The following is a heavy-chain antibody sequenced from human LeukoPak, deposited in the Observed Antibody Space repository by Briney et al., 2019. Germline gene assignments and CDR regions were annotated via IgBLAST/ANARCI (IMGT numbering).Heavy chain of an antibody. D-gene: IGHD2-21*01. V-gene: IGHV3-21*01. J-gene: IGHJ4*02. CDR2: ISSSSSYI. CDR3: ARGGGYCGDDCYGIDY. CDR1: GFTFSSYN. Sequence: PGGSLRLSCAASGFTFSSYNINWVRQAPGKGLEWVSLISSSSSYIYYADSVKGRFTISRDNAKNSLYLQMNSLRAEDTAMYYCARGGGYCGDDCYGIDYWGQGTLVTVSS.